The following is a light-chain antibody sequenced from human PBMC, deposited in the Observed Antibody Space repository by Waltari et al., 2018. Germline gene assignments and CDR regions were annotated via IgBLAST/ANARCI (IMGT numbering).Light chain of an antibody. J-gene: IGKJ1*01. Sequence: DIAMTQSPDSMAVSLGGTATITCKATGSLLYGADNKRYLSWYQQKPGQPPKLLMYWLSTRAPGVPDPFRGSAVLTGFTLTFTNLQPEYVAVYYCQQYSVFPRTFGPVSKVTIK. V-gene: IGKV4-1*01. CDR3: QQYSVFPRT. CDR1: GSLLYGADNKRY. CDR2: WLS.